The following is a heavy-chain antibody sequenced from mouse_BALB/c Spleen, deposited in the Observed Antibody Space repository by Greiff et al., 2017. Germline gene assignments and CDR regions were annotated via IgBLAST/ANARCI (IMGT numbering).Heavy chain of an antibody. Sequence: VQLQESGAGLAQPGGSLRLSCATSGFTFTAYYMSWVRQPPGKALEWLGFIRNKANGDTTEYSATVKGRLTISRDNSQSILYLQMNTLRAEDSATYSCARDYCYGMDYWGQGTTVTVSS. CDR1: GFTFTAYY. V-gene: IGHV7-3*02. J-gene: IGHJ4*01. CDR3: ARDYCYGMDY. CDR2: IRNKANGDTT.